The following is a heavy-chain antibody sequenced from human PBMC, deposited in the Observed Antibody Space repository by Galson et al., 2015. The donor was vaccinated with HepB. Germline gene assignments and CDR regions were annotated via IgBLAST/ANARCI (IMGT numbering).Heavy chain of an antibody. CDR3: GRDLTGSGRSVDY. V-gene: IGHV3-7*01. J-gene: IGHJ4*02. CDR1: GFTFSSYW. CDR2: IKQDGSEK. D-gene: IGHD3-10*01. Sequence: SLRLSCAASGFTFSSYWMSWVRQAPGKGLEWVANIKQDGSEKYYVDSVKGRFTISRDNAKNSLFLQVNSLRAEDTAVYYCGRDLTGSGRSVDYWGQGTLVTVSS.